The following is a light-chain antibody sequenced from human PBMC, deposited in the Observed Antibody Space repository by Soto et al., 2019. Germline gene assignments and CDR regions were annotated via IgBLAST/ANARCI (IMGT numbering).Light chain of an antibody. CDR1: QHISTW. CDR2: DAS. V-gene: IGKV1-12*02. J-gene: IGKJ1*01. Sequence: DIQMTQSPSSVSASVGDRVTITCRASQHISTWLAWYQQKPGKALKLLIYDASNLQSGVPSRFSGSGSGTDFTLTIRSLQPEDFATYYCQQANSFPWTFDQGTKVEMK. CDR3: QQANSFPWT.